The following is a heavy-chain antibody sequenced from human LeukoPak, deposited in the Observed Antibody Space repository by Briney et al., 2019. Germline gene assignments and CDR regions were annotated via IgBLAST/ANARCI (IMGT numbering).Heavy chain of an antibody. Sequence: GGSLRLSCAASGFTFSSYAMSWVRQAPGKGLEWVSIITGSGDSTYHADSVKGRFTISRDNSKNTLYLQMNSLRAEDTAVYYCAKDPPDGLGILLDYWGQGTLVTVSS. V-gene: IGHV3-23*01. D-gene: IGHD7-27*01. J-gene: IGHJ4*02. CDR3: AKDPPDGLGILLDY. CDR2: ITGSGDST. CDR1: GFTFSSYA.